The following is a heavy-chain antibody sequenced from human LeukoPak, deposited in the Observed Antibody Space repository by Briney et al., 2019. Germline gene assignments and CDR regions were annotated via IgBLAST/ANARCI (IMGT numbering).Heavy chain of an antibody. CDR2: ISGSGGST. CDR3: ARASIGFGNILFDY. CDR1: GFTFSSYA. J-gene: IGHJ4*02. V-gene: IGHV3-23*01. D-gene: IGHD3-10*01. Sequence: GGSLRLSCAASGFTFSSYAMSWVRQAPGKGLEWVSAISGSGGSTYYADSVKGRFTISRDNSKNTLYLQMNSLRAEDTAVYYCARASIGFGNILFDYWGQGTLVTVSS.